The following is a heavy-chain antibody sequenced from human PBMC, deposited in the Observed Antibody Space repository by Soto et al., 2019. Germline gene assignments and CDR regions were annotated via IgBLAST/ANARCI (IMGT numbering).Heavy chain of an antibody. CDR3: AKAYGSGSYYRHFDY. D-gene: IGHD3-10*01. V-gene: IGHV3-23*01. CDR2: ISGSGGST. J-gene: IGHJ4*02. CDR1: GFTFSSYA. Sequence: GVLRLSCAAPGFTFSSYAMSWVRQAPGKGLEWVSAISGSGGSTYYADSVKGRFTISRDNSKNTLYLQMNSLRAEDTAVYYCAKAYGSGSYYRHFDYWGQGTLVTVSS.